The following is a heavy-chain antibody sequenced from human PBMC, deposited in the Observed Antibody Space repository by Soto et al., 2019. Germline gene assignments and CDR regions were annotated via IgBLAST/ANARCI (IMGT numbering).Heavy chain of an antibody. V-gene: IGHV1-18*01. CDR1: GYTFTSYG. CDR2: INAYNGNT. D-gene: IGHD2-15*01. J-gene: IGHJ5*02. Sequence: ASVKVSCKASGYTFTSYGISWVRQATGQGLEWMGWINAYNGNTNYAQKLQGRVTMTTDTSTSTAYMELRSLRSDDTAVYYCASSGYCSGGSCLNWFDPWGQGTLVTVSS. CDR3: ASSGYCSGGSCLNWFDP.